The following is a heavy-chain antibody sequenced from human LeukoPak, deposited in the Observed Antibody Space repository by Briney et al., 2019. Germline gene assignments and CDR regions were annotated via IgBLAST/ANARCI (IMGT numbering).Heavy chain of an antibody. CDR2: ISWNSGSI. Sequence: GGSLRLSCAASGFTFDDYAMHWVRQAPGKGLEWVSGISWNSGSIGYEDSVKGRFTISRDNSKNTLYLQMNSLRAEDTAVYYCAKDLFEVFQSSRNSSSWYDARGFDPWGQGTLVTVSS. J-gene: IGHJ5*02. V-gene: IGHV3-9*01. CDR1: GFTFDDYA. CDR3: AKDLFEVFQSSRNSSSWYDARGFDP. D-gene: IGHD6-13*01.